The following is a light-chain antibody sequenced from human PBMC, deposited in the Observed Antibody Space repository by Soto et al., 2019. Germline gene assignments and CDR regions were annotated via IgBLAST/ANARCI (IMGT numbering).Light chain of an antibody. CDR2: GAS. CDR3: QQYGSSPYT. CDR1: QSVSSSY. V-gene: IGKV3-20*01. J-gene: IGKJ2*01. Sequence: EIVLTQSPGTLSLSPGERATLSCRASQSVSSSYLAWYQQQPGQAPRPLIYGASSRATGVPDRFSGSGSGADFTLTISRLESEDFAVYYSQQYGSSPYTFGQGTKMEIK.